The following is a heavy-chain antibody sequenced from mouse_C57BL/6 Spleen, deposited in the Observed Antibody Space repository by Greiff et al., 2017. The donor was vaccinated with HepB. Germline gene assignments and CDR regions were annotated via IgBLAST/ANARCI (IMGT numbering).Heavy chain of an antibody. J-gene: IGHJ2*01. CDR1: GYTFTSYW. CDR3: ARNYYGSSYGY. V-gene: IGHV1-55*01. CDR2: IYPGSGST. D-gene: IGHD1-1*01. Sequence: QVHVKQPGAELVKPGASVKMSCKASGYTFTSYWITWVKQRPGQGLEWIGDIYPGSGSTNYNEKFKSKATLTVDTSSSTAYMQLSSLTSEDSAVYYCARNYYGSSYGYWGQGTTRTVSS.